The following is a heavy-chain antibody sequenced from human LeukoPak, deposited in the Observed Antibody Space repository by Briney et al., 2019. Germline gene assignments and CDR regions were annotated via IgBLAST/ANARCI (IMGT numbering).Heavy chain of an antibody. V-gene: IGHV3-30-3*01. CDR2: ISYDGSNK. J-gene: IGHJ6*02. CDR3: ARGDSSSWYAYGYYYGMDV. Sequence: GGSLRLSCAASGFTVRDKYMNWVRQAPGKGLEWVAVISYDGSNKYYADSVKGRFTISRDNSKNTLYLQMNSLRAEDTAVYYCARGDSSSWYAYGYYYGMDVWGQGTTVTVSS. CDR1: GFTVRDKY. D-gene: IGHD6-13*01.